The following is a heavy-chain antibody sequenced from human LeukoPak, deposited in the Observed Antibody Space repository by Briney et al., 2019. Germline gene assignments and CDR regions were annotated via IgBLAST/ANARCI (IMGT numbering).Heavy chain of an antibody. D-gene: IGHD6-6*01. Sequence: GGSLRLSCAAPGFTFSSYEMNWVRQAPGKGLEWVSYISSSGSTIYYADSVKGRFTISRVNAKNSLYLQMNSLRAEDTAVYYCASSYSSSSYFDYWGQGTLVTVS. CDR2: ISSSGSTI. V-gene: IGHV3-48*03. J-gene: IGHJ4*02. CDR1: GFTFSSYE. CDR3: ASSYSSSSYFDY.